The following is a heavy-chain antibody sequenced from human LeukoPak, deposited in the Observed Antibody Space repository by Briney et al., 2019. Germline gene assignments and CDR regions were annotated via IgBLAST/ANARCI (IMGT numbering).Heavy chain of an antibody. D-gene: IGHD3-10*01. Sequence: ASVKVSCKASGYTFTSSAMNWVRQAPGQGLEFMGWINTNTGNPTYAQGFTGRFVFSLDTSVSTAYLQISSLKAEDTAVYYCARDMGSHPGLLWFGEPSWFDPWGQGTLVTVSS. CDR3: ARDMGSHPGLLWFGEPSWFDP. J-gene: IGHJ5*02. CDR1: GYTFTSSA. V-gene: IGHV7-4-1*02. CDR2: INTNTGNP.